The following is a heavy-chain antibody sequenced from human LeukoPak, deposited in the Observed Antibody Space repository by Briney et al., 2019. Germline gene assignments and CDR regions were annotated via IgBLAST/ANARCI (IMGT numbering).Heavy chain of an antibody. CDR3: ATLGDGSSDIDY. V-gene: IGHV1-46*01. CDR1: GYTFIRYG. D-gene: IGHD6-13*01. CDR2: ISPSGGST. J-gene: IGHJ4*02. Sequence: ASVKVSCKASGYTFIRYGFSWVRQAPGQGLEWMGIISPSGGSTDYAQKFKGRVTMTRDTSTTTVYMDLSSLTSEDTAVYYCATLGDGSSDIDYWGQGTLVTVSS.